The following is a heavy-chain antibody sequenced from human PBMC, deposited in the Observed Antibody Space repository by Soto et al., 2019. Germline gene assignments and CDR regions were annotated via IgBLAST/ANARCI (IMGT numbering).Heavy chain of an antibody. CDR2: ITSDGSST. J-gene: IGHJ4*02. D-gene: IGHD6-6*01. CDR1: GFTFRSYW. Sequence: EVQLVESGGGLVQPGGSLRLSCAASGFTFRSYWMQWVRQAPGKGLVWVSWITSDGSSTDYADSVKGRFTISRDNAKNTLYLQMNSLRAEDTAVYYCASGGSSLNFDSWGQGTLVTVSS. CDR3: ASGGSSLNFDS. V-gene: IGHV3-74*01.